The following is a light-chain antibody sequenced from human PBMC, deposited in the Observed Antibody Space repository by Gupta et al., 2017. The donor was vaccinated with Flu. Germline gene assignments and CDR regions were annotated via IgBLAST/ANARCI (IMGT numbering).Light chain of an antibody. CDR1: QDISPW. Sequence: PPTLSASVGDRVTITCRASQDISPWLAWYQQKPGKAPKLLIYRTSSVEGGVPSRFSGSRSETEFTLTISSLRPDEFATYYCQQENKSPWTFGQGTTVEI. CDR3: QQENKSPWT. CDR2: RTS. J-gene: IGKJ1*01. V-gene: IGKV1-5*03.